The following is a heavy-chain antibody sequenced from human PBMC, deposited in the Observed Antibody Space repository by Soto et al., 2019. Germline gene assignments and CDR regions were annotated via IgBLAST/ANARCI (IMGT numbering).Heavy chain of an antibody. CDR3: ARSKVTTSAYWYCDL. J-gene: IGHJ2*01. CDR2: IYSGGST. D-gene: IGHD4-17*01. Sequence: EVQLVESGGGLVQPGGSLRLSCAASGFTVSSNYMSWVRQAPGKGLEWVSVIYSGGSTYYADSVKGRFTISRDNSKNTLYLQMNSLRVEDTAVYYCARSKVTTSAYWYCDLWGRGTLVTVSS. V-gene: IGHV3-66*01. CDR1: GFTVSSNY.